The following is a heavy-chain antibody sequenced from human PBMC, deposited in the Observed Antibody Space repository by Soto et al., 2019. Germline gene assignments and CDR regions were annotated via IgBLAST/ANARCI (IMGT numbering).Heavy chain of an antibody. Sequence: SETLSLTCTVSGASITSSSYWSWTRQPAGKGLEWIGRFSLSGTTNYNPSLRSRVTMSADVSKNQFSLRLTSVTAADTALYYCARGMTPPGAPAWYYFDSWGQGTLVTVSS. CDR3: ARGMTPPGAPAWYYFDS. J-gene: IGHJ4*02. D-gene: IGHD2-8*02. CDR1: GASITSSSY. V-gene: IGHV4-4*07. CDR2: FSLSGTT.